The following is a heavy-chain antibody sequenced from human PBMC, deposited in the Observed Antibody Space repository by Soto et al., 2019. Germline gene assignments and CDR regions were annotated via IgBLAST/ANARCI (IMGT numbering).Heavy chain of an antibody. CDR3: AKDSSRYNWIDDGNNWFDP. V-gene: IGHV3-9*01. D-gene: IGHD1-1*01. J-gene: IGHJ5*02. CDR1: GFTFDDYA. Sequence: EVQLVESGGGSVQPGRSLRLSCAASGFTFDDYAMHWVRQAPGKGLEWVAGNSWNRCSIAYADSVKGRFTISRDNAKNYLYLQMNSLRAEDTALYYCAKDSSRYNWIDDGNNWFDPWGQGTLVTVSS. CDR2: NSWNRCSI.